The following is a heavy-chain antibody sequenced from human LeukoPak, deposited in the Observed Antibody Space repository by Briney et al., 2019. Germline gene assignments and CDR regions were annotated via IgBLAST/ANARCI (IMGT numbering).Heavy chain of an antibody. V-gene: IGHV4-4*07. CDR3: AREGAARNFDY. CDR1: GGSISSYY. J-gene: IGHJ4*02. CDR2: IYTSGST. Sequence: PSETLSLTCTVSGGSISSYYWSWIRQPAGQGLEWIGRIYTSGSTNFDPSLKSRVSISLGTSQNQFSLKLSSVTAADAAVYYCAREGAARNFDYWGQGILVTVSS. D-gene: IGHD6-6*01.